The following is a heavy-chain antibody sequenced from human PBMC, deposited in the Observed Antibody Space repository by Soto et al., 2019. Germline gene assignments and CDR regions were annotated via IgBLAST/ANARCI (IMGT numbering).Heavy chain of an antibody. D-gene: IGHD6-19*01. CDR3: ARGGSGWKALNWFDP. Sequence: WTWIRQPAGKVLEWIGTNNTRADTYYNPSLKSRLTISLDTSQNHFSLRLNAVTAADTAIHSCARGGSGWKALNWFDPWGQGIMVTVSS. V-gene: IGHV4-31*02. J-gene: IGHJ5*02. CDR2: NNTRADT.